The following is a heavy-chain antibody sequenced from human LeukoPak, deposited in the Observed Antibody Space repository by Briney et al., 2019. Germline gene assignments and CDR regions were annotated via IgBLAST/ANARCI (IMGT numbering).Heavy chain of an antibody. J-gene: IGHJ6*02. V-gene: IGHV3-48*04. D-gene: IGHD6-13*01. CDR1: GFTFSSYS. CDR3: ARGGIAAAGRVGYYYYGMDV. Sequence: GGSLRLSCAASGFTFSSYSMNWVRQAPGKGLEWVSYISSSSSTIYYADSVKGRFTISRDNAKNSLYLQMNSLRAEDTAVYYCARGGIAAAGRVGYYYYGMDVWGQGTTVTVSS. CDR2: ISSSSSTI.